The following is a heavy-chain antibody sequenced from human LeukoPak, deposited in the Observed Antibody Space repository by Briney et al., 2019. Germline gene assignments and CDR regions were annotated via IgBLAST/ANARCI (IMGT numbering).Heavy chain of an antibody. CDR1: GFIFDDYG. J-gene: IGHJ4*02. V-gene: IGHV3-21*01. Sequence: GGSLRLSCVGSGFIFDDYGMHWVRQAPGKGLEWVATISSSGGYIYYADSVKGRFTISRDTVQNSLFLQLNSLRVEDTAVYNCARLRDTVTSASDYWGQGTLVTVSS. D-gene: IGHD5-18*01. CDR2: ISSSGGYI. CDR3: ARLRDTVTSASDY.